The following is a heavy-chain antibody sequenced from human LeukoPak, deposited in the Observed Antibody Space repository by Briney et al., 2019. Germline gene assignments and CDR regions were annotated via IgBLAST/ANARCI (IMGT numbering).Heavy chain of an antibody. D-gene: IGHD4-17*01. V-gene: IGHV4-59*01. CDR3: AREGAGDDYGDYYYYYMDV. CDR2: IYYSGST. Sequence: SETLSLTCTVSGGSISSYYWSWIRQPPGKGLEWIGYIYYSGSTNYNPSLKSRVTISVDTSKNQFSLKLSSVTAADTAVYYCAREGAGDDYGDYYYYYMDVWGKGTTVTISS. CDR1: GGSISSYY. J-gene: IGHJ6*03.